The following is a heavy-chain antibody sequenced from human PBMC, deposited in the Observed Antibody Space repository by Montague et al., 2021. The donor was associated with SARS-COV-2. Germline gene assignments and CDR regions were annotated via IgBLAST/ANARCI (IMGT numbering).Heavy chain of an antibody. CDR3: ARGLSGSYSGGWVPVALFDFYHYMDV. CDR1: GGSSSGYY. J-gene: IGHJ6*03. Sequence: SETLSLTCAVYGGSSSGYYWSWIRRPPGKGLEWIGESNHSGGTNXNPYLKGRVTISVDTSRNQFSLQLTSVTAADTAVYYCARGLSGSYSGGWVPVALFDFYHYMDVWAKGTTVTVSS. D-gene: IGHD6-25*01. CDR2: SNHSGGT. V-gene: IGHV4-34*01.